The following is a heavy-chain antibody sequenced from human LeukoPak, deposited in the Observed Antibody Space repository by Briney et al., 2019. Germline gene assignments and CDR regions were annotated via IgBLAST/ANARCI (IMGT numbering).Heavy chain of an antibody. V-gene: IGHV4-4*07. CDR2: ISTSGST. J-gene: IGHJ5*02. Sequence: SETLSLTCTVSGDSITRYFLSWIRQPAGKGVEWIGRISTSGSTAYNPSLKSRVTMSVDTSRNQFSLNLSSVTAADTAVYYCARGGITSDWLRFDPWGQGTLVTVSS. CDR3: ARGGITSDWLRFDP. D-gene: IGHD6-19*01. CDR1: GDSITRYF.